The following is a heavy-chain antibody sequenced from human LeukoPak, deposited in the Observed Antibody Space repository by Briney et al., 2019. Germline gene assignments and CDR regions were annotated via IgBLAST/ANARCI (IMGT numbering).Heavy chain of an antibody. V-gene: IGHV3-48*01. Sequence: GGSLRLSCAASGFTFSSYSMNWVRQAPGKGLEWVSYICSSSSTIYYADSVKGRFTISRDNAKNSLYLQMNSLRVEDTAVYYCARENYDYVWGSREMGFDYWGQGTLVTVSS. D-gene: IGHD3-16*01. CDR3: ARENYDYVWGSREMGFDY. CDR2: ICSSSSTI. CDR1: GFTFSSYS. J-gene: IGHJ4*02.